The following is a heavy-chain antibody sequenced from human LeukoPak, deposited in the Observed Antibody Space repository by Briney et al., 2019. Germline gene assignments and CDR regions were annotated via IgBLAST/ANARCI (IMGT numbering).Heavy chain of an antibody. D-gene: IGHD3-16*01. V-gene: IGHV3-15*01. Sequence: GGSLRLSCAASGFTFSSYAMSWVRQAPGKGLEWVGRIKSKTDGGTTDYAAPVKGRFTISRDDSKNTLYLQMNSLKTEDTAVYYCTTDLRLGDSIWGQGTMVTVSS. CDR2: IKSKTDGGTT. J-gene: IGHJ3*02. CDR1: GFTFSSYA. CDR3: TTDLRLGDSI.